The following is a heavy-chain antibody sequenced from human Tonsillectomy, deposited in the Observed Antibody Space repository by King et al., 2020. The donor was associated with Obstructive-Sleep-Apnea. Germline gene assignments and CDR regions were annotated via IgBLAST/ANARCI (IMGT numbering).Heavy chain of an antibody. J-gene: IGHJ3*02. CDR2: ISGSGGST. Sequence: VQLVESGGGLVQPGGSLRLSCAASGFTFSSYAMSWVRQAPGKGLEWVSAISGSGGSTYYADSVKGRFTISRDNSKNTLYLQMNGLRAEDTAVYYCAKDGGCAAAGTGDAFDIWGQGTMVTVSS. CDR3: AKDGGCAAAGTGDAFDI. D-gene: IGHD6-13*01. CDR1: GFTFSSYA. V-gene: IGHV3-23*04.